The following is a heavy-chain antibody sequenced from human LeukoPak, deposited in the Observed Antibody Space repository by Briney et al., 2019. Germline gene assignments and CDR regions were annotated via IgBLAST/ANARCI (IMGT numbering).Heavy chain of an antibody. CDR1: GGSFSNYY. CDR3: ASWSSSWGLFDY. CDR2: IYTSGST. Sequence: SETLSLTCAVYGGSFSNYYWSWIRQPAGKGLEWIGRIYTSGSTNYNPSLKSRVTMSVDTSKNQFSLKLSSVTAADTAVYYCASWSSSWGLFDYWGQGTLVTVSS. D-gene: IGHD6-13*01. V-gene: IGHV4-59*10. J-gene: IGHJ4*02.